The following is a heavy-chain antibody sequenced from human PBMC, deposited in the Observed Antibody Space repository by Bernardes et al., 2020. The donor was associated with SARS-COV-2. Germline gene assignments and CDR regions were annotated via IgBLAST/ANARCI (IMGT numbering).Heavy chain of an antibody. CDR2: ISTYNGNT. Sequence: ASVKVSCKASGYTFSNYGVSWVRQAPGQGLEWMGWISTYNGNTNYAQKFQGRVTMTTDTSTSTVYMELRSLRSDDTAVYYCARGGGHITTFGMVTPYGMDVWGQGTTVTVSS. D-gene: IGHD3-3*01. CDR3: ARGGGHITTFGMVTPYGMDV. CDR1: GYTFSNYG. J-gene: IGHJ6*02. V-gene: IGHV1-18*01.